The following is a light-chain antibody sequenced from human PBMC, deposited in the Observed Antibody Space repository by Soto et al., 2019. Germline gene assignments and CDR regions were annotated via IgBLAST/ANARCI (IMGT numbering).Light chain of an antibody. Sequence: EIVLTQSPGTLSLSPGERATLSCRASQSVSSSYLAWYQQKPGQAPSLLIYGASSRATGIPDRFSGSGSGTDFSLTISRLEPEDFAVYYCQQYGSSLITFGQGTPLEMK. CDR1: QSVSSSY. J-gene: IGKJ5*01. V-gene: IGKV3-20*01. CDR3: QQYGSSLIT. CDR2: GAS.